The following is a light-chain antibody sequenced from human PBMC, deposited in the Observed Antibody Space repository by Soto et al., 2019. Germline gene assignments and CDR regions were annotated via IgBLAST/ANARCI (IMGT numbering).Light chain of an antibody. CDR3: QHRSNWLGT. J-gene: IGKJ3*01. Sequence: EIVLTQSPATLSLSPGERATLSCRASQSVGSFLAWYQQKSGQAPRLLSYDASNRAPGIPARFSGSGSGTDFTLTISSLEPEDFAVYYCQHRSNWLGTFGPGTKVEIK. CDR2: DAS. CDR1: QSVGSF. V-gene: IGKV3-11*01.